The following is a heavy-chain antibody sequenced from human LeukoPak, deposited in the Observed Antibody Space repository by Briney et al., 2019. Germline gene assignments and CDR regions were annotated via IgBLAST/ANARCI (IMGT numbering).Heavy chain of an antibody. V-gene: IGHV6-1*01. Sequence: SQTLSLTCAISGDSVSSNSAAWNWIRQSPSRGLEWLGRTYYRSKWYNDYAVSVKSRITINPDTSKNQFSLQLNSVTPEDTAVYYCASSQEGYDSSGYYYGDWFDPWGQGTLSPSPQ. D-gene: IGHD3-22*01. CDR2: TYYRSKWYN. J-gene: IGHJ5*02. CDR1: GDSVSSNSAA. CDR3: ASSQEGYDSSGYYYGDWFDP.